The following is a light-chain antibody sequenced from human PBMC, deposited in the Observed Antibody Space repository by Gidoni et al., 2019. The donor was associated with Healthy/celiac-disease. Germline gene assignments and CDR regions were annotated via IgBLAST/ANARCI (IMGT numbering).Light chain of an antibody. J-gene: IGKJ4*01. Sequence: EIVLTQSPGTLSLSPGERATLSCRASQSVSSSYLAWYQQKPGRAPRLLIYGASSRATGIPDRFSGSGSGTDFTLTISRLDPEDFAVYYCQQCGGSPLTFGGGTKVEIK. CDR1: QSVSSSY. V-gene: IGKV3-20*01. CDR3: QQCGGSPLT. CDR2: GAS.